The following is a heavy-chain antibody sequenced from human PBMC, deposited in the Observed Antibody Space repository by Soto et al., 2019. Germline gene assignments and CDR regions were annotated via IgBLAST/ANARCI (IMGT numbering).Heavy chain of an antibody. CDR2: FDPEDGET. Sequence: ASVKVSCKVSGYTLTELSMHWVRQAPGKGLEWMGGFDPEDGETIYAQKFQGRVTMTEDTSTDTAYMELSSLRSEDTAVYYCETRAARPSHYYYGMDVWGQGTTVTVSS. J-gene: IGHJ6*02. V-gene: IGHV1-24*01. CDR3: ETRAARPSHYYYGMDV. D-gene: IGHD6-6*01. CDR1: GYTLTELS.